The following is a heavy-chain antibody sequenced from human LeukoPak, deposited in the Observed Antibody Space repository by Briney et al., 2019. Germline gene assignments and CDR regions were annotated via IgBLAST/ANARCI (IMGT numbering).Heavy chain of an antibody. V-gene: IGHV1-8*03. J-gene: IGHJ4*02. D-gene: IGHD6-13*01. Sequence: ASVKVSCKASGYTFTGYYMHWVRQATGQGLEWMGWMNPNSGNTGYAQKFQGRVTITRNTSISTAYMELSSLRSEDTAVYYCARGRIAADFWGQGTLVTVSS. CDR3: ARGRIAADF. CDR2: MNPNSGNT. CDR1: GYTFTGYY.